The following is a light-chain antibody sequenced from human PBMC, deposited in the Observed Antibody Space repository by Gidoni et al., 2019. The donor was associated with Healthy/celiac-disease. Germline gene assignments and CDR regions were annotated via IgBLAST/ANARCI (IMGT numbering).Light chain of an antibody. J-gene: IGKJ2*01. CDR3: QQRNSYPPYP. Sequence: EIKLTQYTSYLSASVGDRVTLPCRASPGISSYLAWYQQKPGKAPKLLIYAASTLHSGVPSRFSGSGSGTEFTLTISSLQPEDFASYYCQQRNSYPPYPFGQGTKLEIK. CDR1: PGISSY. CDR2: AAS. V-gene: IGKV1-9*01.